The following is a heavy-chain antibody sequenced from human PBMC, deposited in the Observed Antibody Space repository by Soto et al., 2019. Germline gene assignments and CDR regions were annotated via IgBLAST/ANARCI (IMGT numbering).Heavy chain of an antibody. J-gene: IGHJ4*02. CDR2: IYNDGSYT. CDR3: TRGPRPISTGTGAY. CDR1: GFIFKMYW. Sequence: GGSLRLSCAASGFIFKMYWMHWVRQSPGKGLVWISRIYNDGSYTDYADSVKGRFTISRDNVNDTLYLQMNNLRAEDSGLYYCTRGPRPISTGTGAYWGQGTQVTVPS. V-gene: IGHV3-74*01. D-gene: IGHD3-10*01.